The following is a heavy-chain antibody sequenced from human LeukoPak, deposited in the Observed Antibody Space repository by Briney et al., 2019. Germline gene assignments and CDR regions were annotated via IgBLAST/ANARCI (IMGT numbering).Heavy chain of an antibody. V-gene: IGHV1-2*02. J-gene: IGHJ5*01. CDR2: INPNSGGT. CDR1: GYTFTGYY. D-gene: IGHD6-19*01. Sequence: ASVKLAWKAAGYTFTGYYIHCVRQPPRQGREWMGWINPNSGGTKYEQQFQDRVTMSRATSISTAYMDLSRLRSDDTAVYYCARVDSSGWYDYWGHGTLVTVSS. CDR3: ARVDSSGWYDY.